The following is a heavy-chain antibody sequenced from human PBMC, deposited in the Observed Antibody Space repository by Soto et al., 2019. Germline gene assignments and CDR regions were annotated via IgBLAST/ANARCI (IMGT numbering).Heavy chain of an antibody. J-gene: IGHJ5*02. V-gene: IGHV1-8*01. Sequence: QVQLVQSGAEVKKPGASVKVSCKASGNTFTSYDINWVRQATGQGLEYLGWMNPNSGNTAYVQKFQGRVTMTWDTSITTAYMELSSLRSEDRAVYFCARGVKYGAYSRWFDPWGQGTLVTVSS. CDR2: MNPNSGNT. CDR1: GNTFTSYD. D-gene: IGHD4-17*01. CDR3: ARGVKYGAYSRWFDP.